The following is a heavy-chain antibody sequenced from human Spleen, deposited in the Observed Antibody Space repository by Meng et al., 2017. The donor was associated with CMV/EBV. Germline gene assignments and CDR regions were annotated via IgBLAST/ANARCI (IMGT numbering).Heavy chain of an antibody. Sequence: GESLKISCAASGFTFSNYGMHWVRQAPGKGLEWVAFIRYNGNNKYYADLVKGRFTISRDNSKSTLYLQMNSLRAEDTAVYYCASRTRVTRIWQDYYGMDVWGQGTTVTVSS. J-gene: IGHJ6*02. CDR2: IRYNGNNK. CDR1: GFTFSNYG. D-gene: IGHD2-15*01. V-gene: IGHV3-30*02. CDR3: ASRTRVTRIWQDYYGMDV.